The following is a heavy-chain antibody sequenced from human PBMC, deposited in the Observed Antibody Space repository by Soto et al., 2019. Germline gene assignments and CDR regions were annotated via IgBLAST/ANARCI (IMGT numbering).Heavy chain of an antibody. CDR3: ARLHPGYCSGGSCYYWFDP. J-gene: IGHJ5*02. CDR1: GGSISSYY. CDR2: IYTSGST. D-gene: IGHD2-15*01. Sequence: KTSETLSLTCTVSGGSISSYYWSWIRQPAGKGLEWIGRIYTSGSTNYNPSLKSRVTMSVDTSKNQFSLKLSSVTAADTAVYYCARLHPGYCSGGSCYYWFDPWGQGTLVTVS. V-gene: IGHV4-4*07.